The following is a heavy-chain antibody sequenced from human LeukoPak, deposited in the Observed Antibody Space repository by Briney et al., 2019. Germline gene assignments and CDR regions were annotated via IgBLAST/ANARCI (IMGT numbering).Heavy chain of an antibody. CDR1: GGTFSSYA. J-gene: IGHJ6*02. Sequence: ASVKVSCKASGGTFSSYAISWVRQAPGQGLEWMGGIIPIFGTANYAQKFQGRVTITADESTSTAYMELSSLRSEDTAVYYCARQKGTETYCSGGSCYPTYYYGMDVWGQGTTVTVSS. CDR2: IIPIFGTA. D-gene: IGHD2-15*01. CDR3: ARQKGTETYCSGGSCYPTYYYGMDV. V-gene: IGHV1-69*13.